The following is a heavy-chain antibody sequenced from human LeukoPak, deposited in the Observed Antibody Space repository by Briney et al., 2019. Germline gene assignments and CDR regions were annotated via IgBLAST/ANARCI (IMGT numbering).Heavy chain of an antibody. D-gene: IGHD2-15*01. Sequence: GASVKVSCKASGYSFTGYYIHWVRQASGEGLEWMGWINPNGGGTSYAQKFQGRVTMTGDTSISTAYMDLSRLRSDDTAVYYCARVGAGNCCFFNYWGQGTLVTVSS. CDR1: GYSFTGYY. CDR3: ARVGAGNCCFFNY. V-gene: IGHV1-2*02. CDR2: INPNGGGT. J-gene: IGHJ4*02.